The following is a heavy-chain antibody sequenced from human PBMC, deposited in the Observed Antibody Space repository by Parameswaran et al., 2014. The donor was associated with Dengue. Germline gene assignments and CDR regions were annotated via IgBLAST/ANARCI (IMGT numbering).Heavy chain of an antibody. CDR3: ARRRVEATILDY. D-gene: IGHD1-26*01. CDR2: IKPDGSDK. V-gene: IGHV3-7*01. Sequence: RWIRQPPGKGLEWVANIKPDGSDKYYVDSVKGRFTISRDNARNTLYLQMNSLGAEDTAVYYCARRRVEATILDYWGQGTLVTVSS. J-gene: IGHJ4*02.